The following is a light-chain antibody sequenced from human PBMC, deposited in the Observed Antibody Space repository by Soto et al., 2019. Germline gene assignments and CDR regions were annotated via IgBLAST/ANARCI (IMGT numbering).Light chain of an antibody. J-gene: IGKJ1*01. V-gene: IGKV3-20*01. CDR1: QSVTAGY. Sequence: EIVLTQSPGTLSLSPGERATLSCKTSQSVTAGYFAWYQQKPGQAPRLLIYETSSRTTGTPDRCSGGGAGTDFTLTISRLEPEDFAVYYCQEYGNSPTFGPGTKVEIK. CDR3: QEYGNSPT. CDR2: ETS.